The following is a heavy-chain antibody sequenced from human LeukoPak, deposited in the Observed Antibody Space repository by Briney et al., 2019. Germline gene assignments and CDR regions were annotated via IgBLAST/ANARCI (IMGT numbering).Heavy chain of an antibody. CDR3: ARTDDYYDSSGYYWYY. CDR2: IYYSGST. CDR1: GGSISSSSYY. J-gene: IGHJ4*02. D-gene: IGHD3-22*01. Sequence: SSETLSLTCTVSGGSISSSSYYWGWIRQPPGKGLEWIGSIYYSGSTYYNPSLKSRVTISVDTSKNQFSLKLSSVTAADTAVYYCARTDDYYDSSGYYWYYWGQGTLVTVSS. V-gene: IGHV4-39*07.